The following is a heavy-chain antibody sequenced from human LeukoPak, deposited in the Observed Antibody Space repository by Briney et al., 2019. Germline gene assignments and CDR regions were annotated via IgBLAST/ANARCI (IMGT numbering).Heavy chain of an antibody. CDR3: ARDPSGSWNDDGTFDS. Sequence: GGSRRLSCAASGFTFSHYGMHWVRQAPGKGLEWVALLWYDGANKNYADSVKGRFTISRDNSKNTVYLQMTSLRAEDTALYYCARDPSGSWNDDGTFDSWGQGTLVSVSS. D-gene: IGHD1-1*01. CDR2: LWYDGANK. V-gene: IGHV3-33*01. J-gene: IGHJ4*02. CDR1: GFTFSHYG.